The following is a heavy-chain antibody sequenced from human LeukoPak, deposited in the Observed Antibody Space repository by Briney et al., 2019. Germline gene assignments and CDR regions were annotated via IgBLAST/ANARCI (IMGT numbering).Heavy chain of an antibody. CDR3: ARSSSMVTFDY. CDR2: ISYDGSNK. Sequence: GGSLRLSCAASGFTFSNYAMHWVRQAPGKGLEWVAVISYDGSNKYCADSVKGRFTISRDNSKNTLYLQMNSLRAEDTAVYYCARSSSMVTFDYWGQGTLVTVSS. J-gene: IGHJ4*02. CDR1: GFTFSNYA. V-gene: IGHV3-30*04. D-gene: IGHD5-18*01.